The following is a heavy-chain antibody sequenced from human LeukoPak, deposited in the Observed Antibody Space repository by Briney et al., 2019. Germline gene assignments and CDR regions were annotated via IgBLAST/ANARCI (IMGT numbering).Heavy chain of an antibody. CDR1: GYTFTGYY. CDR3: ATVGDGTSWDFDY. Sequence: ASVKVSCKASGYTFTGYYMHWVRQAPGQGLEWMGRINPNSGGTNYAQKFQGRVTMTEDTSTDTAYMELSSLRSEDTAVYYCATVGDGTSWDFDYWGQGTLVTVSS. V-gene: IGHV1-2*06. D-gene: IGHD2-2*01. CDR2: INPNSGGT. J-gene: IGHJ4*02.